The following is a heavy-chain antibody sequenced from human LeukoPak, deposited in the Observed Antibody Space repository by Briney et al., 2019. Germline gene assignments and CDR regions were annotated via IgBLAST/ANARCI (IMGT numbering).Heavy chain of an antibody. D-gene: IGHD3-22*01. CDR1: GYTFTSYG. CDR2: INPNSGDT. Sequence: GASVKVSCTASGYTFTSYGISWVRQAPGQGLEWMGWINPNSGDTNYAQKFQGRVTMTRDTSISTAYMELSRLTSDDTAVYSCARELTITMIVVGDAFDIWGQGTMVTVSS. J-gene: IGHJ3*02. CDR3: ARELTITMIVVGDAFDI. V-gene: IGHV1-2*02.